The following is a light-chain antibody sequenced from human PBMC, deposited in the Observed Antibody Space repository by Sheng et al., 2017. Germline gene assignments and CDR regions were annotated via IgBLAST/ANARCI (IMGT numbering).Light chain of an antibody. CDR1: VLAKKY. CDR2: KDT. J-gene: IGLJ3*02. Sequence: SYELTQPSSVSVSPGQTARITCSGDVLAKKYSRWFQLKPGQAPVVVIYKDTERHSGISERFSGSSSGTTVTLTISGAQVEDEADYYCYSAPGNNRRVFGGGTKLTVL. CDR3: YSAPGNNRRV. V-gene: IGLV3-27*01.